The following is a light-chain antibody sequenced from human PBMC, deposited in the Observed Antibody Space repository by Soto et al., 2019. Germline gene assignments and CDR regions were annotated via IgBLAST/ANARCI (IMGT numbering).Light chain of an antibody. CDR2: DAS. CDR3: LQYNAFSQT. Sequence: DIQMTQSPSNLSASVGDRVTITCRASQSLNTWLAWYQQKPGKVPKVLIYDASSLESGVPARFSGSGSGTEFTPSIGSLQPDDSATYFCLQYNAFSQTFGQGTKVEI. J-gene: IGKJ1*01. V-gene: IGKV1-5*01. CDR1: QSLNTW.